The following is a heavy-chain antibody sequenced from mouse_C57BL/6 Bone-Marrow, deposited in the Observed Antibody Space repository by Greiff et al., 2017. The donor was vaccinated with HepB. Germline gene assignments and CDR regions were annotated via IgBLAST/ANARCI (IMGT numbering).Heavy chain of an antibody. J-gene: IGHJ4*01. CDR2: IRNKANNHAT. CDR3: TGLLYYGSSYGGAMDY. CDR1: GFTFSDAW. D-gene: IGHD1-1*01. V-gene: IGHV6-6*01. Sequence: EVKVEESGGGLVQPGGSMKLSCAASGFTFSDAWMDWVRQSPEKGLEWVAEIRNKANNHATYYAESVKGRFTISRDDSKSSVYLQMNSLRAEDTGIYYCTGLLYYGSSYGGAMDYWGQGTSVTVSS.